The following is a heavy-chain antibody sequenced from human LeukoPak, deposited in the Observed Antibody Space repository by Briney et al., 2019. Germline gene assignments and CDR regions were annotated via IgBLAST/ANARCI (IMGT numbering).Heavy chain of an antibody. CDR1: GFTFSSSW. CDR3: VKGRGRARVGYFDY. D-gene: IGHD1-26*01. J-gene: IGHJ4*02. CDR2: INKDGSVT. Sequence: GGSLRLSCAASGFTFSSSWIHWVRQAPGKGLVWVSRINKDGSVTDYAESVKGRFSISRDNAKNTLYLQMNSLRVEDTAIYYCVKGRGRARVGYFDYWGQGTLVTVSS. V-gene: IGHV3-74*01.